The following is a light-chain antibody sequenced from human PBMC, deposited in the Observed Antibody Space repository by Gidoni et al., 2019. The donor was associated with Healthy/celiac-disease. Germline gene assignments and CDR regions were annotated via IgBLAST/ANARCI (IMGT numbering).Light chain of an antibody. Sequence: EIVMTQSPPTLSGSPGDRATLSCRVSQSVSSNIAWYQQKPGQAPSLLIYGASTRATGIPAMFSGSGSGTEFTLTISSLQSEDFAVYYCQQYNNWPLTFGGGTKVEIK. CDR1: QSVSSN. V-gene: IGKV3-15*01. CDR2: GAS. CDR3: QQYNNWPLT. J-gene: IGKJ4*01.